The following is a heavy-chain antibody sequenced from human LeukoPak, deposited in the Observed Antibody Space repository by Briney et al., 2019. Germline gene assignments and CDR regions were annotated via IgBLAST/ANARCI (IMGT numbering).Heavy chain of an antibody. CDR1: VYTISSGYY. D-gene: IGHD2-2*01. Sequence: SETLSLTCSVSVYTISSGYYWAWIRQPPGKALEWIGSMYHSGSTYFNPSLKSRVTISVDTSKNQFSLKLTSLTAADTAVYYSARVGLCNTVTCYGWFDPWGQGTLVTVSS. V-gene: IGHV4-38-2*02. CDR3: ARVGLCNTVTCYGWFDP. CDR2: MYHSGST. J-gene: IGHJ5*02.